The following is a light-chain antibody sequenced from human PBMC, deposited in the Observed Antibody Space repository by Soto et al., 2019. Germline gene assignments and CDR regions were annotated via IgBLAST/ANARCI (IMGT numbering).Light chain of an antibody. J-gene: IGKJ2*01. CDR2: DAS. CDR3: QQYNSYPYT. CDR1: QGFRND. V-gene: IGKV1-13*02. Sequence: AIQMTQSPSSLSASVGDRVTITCRASQGFRNDLGWYQQKPGKAPKLLIYDASSLESGVPSRFSGSGSGTEFTLTISSLQPDDFATYYCQQYNSYPYTFGQGTKLEIK.